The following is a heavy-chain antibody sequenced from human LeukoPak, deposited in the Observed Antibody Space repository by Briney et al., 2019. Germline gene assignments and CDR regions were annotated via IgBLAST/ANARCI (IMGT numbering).Heavy chain of an antibody. CDR2: ITSSSTYI. CDR3: AELGITMIGGV. Sequence: GGSLRLSCAASSFTFSDYNMNWVRQAPGKGLEWVSSITSSSTYIYYADSVKGRFTISRDNAKNSLYLQMNSLRAEDTAVYYCAELGITMIGGVWGKGTTVTISS. V-gene: IGHV3-21*01. CDR1: SFTFSDYN. J-gene: IGHJ6*04. D-gene: IGHD3-10*02.